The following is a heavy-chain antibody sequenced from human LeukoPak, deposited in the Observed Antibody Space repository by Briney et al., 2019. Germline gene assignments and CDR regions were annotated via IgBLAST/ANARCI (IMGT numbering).Heavy chain of an antibody. D-gene: IGHD6-6*01. Sequence: PGGSLRLSCAASGFTFSSYAMHWVRQAPGKGLEWVAVISYDGSNKYYADSVKGRFTISRDNSKNTLYLQMNSLRAEDTAVYYCAREDYSSSSLGYWGQGTLVTVSS. CDR2: ISYDGSNK. CDR1: GFTFSSYA. CDR3: AREDYSSSSLGY. V-gene: IGHV3-30*04. J-gene: IGHJ4*02.